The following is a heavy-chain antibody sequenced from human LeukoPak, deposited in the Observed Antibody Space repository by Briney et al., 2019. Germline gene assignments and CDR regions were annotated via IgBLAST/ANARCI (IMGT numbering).Heavy chain of an antibody. V-gene: IGHV3-9*01. D-gene: IGHD6-13*01. CDR1: GFNFDDYV. CDR3: AKDRESSSSWDNGLEP. Sequence: PGRSLRLSCATSGFNFDDYVMHWVRQVPGKGLEWVAGISGNSGSIGYADSVKGRVTISRDNAKNSLYLQMNSLRAEDTALYYCAKDRESSSSWDNGLEPWGQGTLVTVSS. CDR2: ISGNSGSI. J-gene: IGHJ5*02.